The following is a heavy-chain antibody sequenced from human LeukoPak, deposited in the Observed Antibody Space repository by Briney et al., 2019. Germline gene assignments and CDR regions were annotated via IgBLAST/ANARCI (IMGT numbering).Heavy chain of an antibody. CDR1: GYTFTGYY. J-gene: IGHJ4*02. CDR3: ARKPLGIAARGEPFDY. CDR2: INPNSGGT. Sequence: GASVKVSCKASGYTFTGYYMHWVRQAPGQGLEWMGWINPNSGGTNYAQKFQGRVTMTRDTSISTAYMELSRLRSDDTAVYYCARKPLGIAARGEPFDYWGQGTLVTVSS. V-gene: IGHV1-2*02. D-gene: IGHD6-6*01.